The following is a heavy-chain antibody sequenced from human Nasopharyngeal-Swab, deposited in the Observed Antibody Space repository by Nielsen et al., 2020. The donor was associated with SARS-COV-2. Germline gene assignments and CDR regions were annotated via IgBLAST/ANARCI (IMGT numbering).Heavy chain of an antibody. J-gene: IGHJ4*02. V-gene: IGHV3-30-3*01. CDR1: GFSFSRYA. CDR2: ISHDGTDE. CDR3: ASAKTEGVGTTYFDS. D-gene: IGHD1-26*01. Sequence: GGSLRLSCAASGFSFSRYAIHWVRQAPGKGLEWVAVISHDGTDEYYADSVKGRFTISRDNSENTLYLQLSRLRREDTAIYFCASAKTEGVGTTYFDSWGQGTLVTVSS.